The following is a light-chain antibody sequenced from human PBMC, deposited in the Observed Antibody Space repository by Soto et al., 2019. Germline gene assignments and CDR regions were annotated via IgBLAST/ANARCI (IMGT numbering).Light chain of an antibody. CDR3: EQYGVYPLT. V-gene: IGKV1-5*03. Sequence: DIKMTQSPSTLSASVGDTVTITCRASQSVSSSLAWYQQKPGKAPKLLIFKASSLETGVPSRFSGSGSGTEFTLTISSLLPDDFATYYCEQYGVYPLTFGGGTKVEIK. J-gene: IGKJ4*01. CDR1: QSVSSS. CDR2: KAS.